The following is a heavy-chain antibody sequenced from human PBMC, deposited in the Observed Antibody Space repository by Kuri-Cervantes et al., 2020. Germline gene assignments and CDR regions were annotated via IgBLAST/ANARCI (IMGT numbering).Heavy chain of an antibody. Sequence: SVKVSCKASGYTFTSYGISWVRQAPGQGLEWMGGIIPIFGTANYAQKFQGRVTITADESTSTAYMELSSLRSEDTAVYYCARDTRKGNYYGMDVWGQGTTVTVSS. J-gene: IGHJ6*02. CDR3: ARDTRKGNYYGMDV. CDR1: GYTFTSYG. V-gene: IGHV1-69*13. CDR2: IIPIFGTA.